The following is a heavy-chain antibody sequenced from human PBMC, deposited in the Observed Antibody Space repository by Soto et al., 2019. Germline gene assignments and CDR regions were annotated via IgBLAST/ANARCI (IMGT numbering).Heavy chain of an antibody. CDR2: INPSGGST. D-gene: IGHD2-21*01. CDR3: AHRQNEYGGGGRAFDV. V-gene: IGHV1-46*01. Sequence: ASVKVSCKASGYTFTSYFMHWVRQAPGQGLEWMGIINPSGGSTSYAQKFQGRVTITQDTSRNQVVLTITNMDPLDTATYFCAHRQNEYGGGGRAFDVWGQGTMVTVSS. CDR1: GYTFTSYF. J-gene: IGHJ3*01.